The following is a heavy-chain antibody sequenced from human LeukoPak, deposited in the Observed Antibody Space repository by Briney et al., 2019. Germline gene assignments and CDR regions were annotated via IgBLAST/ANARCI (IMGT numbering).Heavy chain of an antibody. CDR1: GFTFSSYS. Sequence: GGSLRLSCAASGFTFSSYSMNWVRQAPGKGLEWVSSISSSSSYIYYADSVKGRFTISRDNAKNSLYLQMNSLRAEDTAVYYCARGGIAVAGENWFDPWGQGTLVTVSS. J-gene: IGHJ5*02. CDR2: ISSSSSYI. D-gene: IGHD6-19*01. CDR3: ARGGIAVAGENWFDP. V-gene: IGHV3-21*01.